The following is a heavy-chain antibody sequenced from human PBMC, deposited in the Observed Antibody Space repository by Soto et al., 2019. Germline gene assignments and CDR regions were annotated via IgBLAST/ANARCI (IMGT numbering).Heavy chain of an antibody. J-gene: IGHJ6*02. CDR2: INHSGST. D-gene: IGHD3-10*01. CDR1: GGSFSGYY. Sequence: SETLSLTCAVYGGSFSGYYWSWIRQPPGKGLEWIGEINHSGSTNYNPSLKSRVTISVDTSKNQFSLKLSSVTAADTAVYYCAREKFGELEKYNRYYGMDVWGQGTTVT. V-gene: IGHV4-34*01. CDR3: AREKFGELEKYNRYYGMDV.